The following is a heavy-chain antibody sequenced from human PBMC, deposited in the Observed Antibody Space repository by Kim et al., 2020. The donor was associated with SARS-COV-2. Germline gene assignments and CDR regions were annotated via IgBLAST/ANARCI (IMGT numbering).Heavy chain of an antibody. CDR2: ISYSGST. CDR3: ARGRGDSSGYCPLSN. Sequence: SETLSLTCTVSGGSISSYSYSWIRQPPGKGLEWIAYISYSGSTNYNPSLKSRVTISVDTSKNQFSLKLSSVTAADTDVYYCARGRGDSSGYCPLSNWGQG. CDR1: GGSISSYS. J-gene: IGHJ1*01. D-gene: IGHD3-22*01. V-gene: IGHV4-59*01.